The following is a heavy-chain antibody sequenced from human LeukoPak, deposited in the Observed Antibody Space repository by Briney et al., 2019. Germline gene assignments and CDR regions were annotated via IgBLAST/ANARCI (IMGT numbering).Heavy chain of an antibody. J-gene: IGHJ6*03. CDR1: GFTFSSYW. Sequence: SGGSLRLSCAASGFTFSSYWMHWVRQAPGKGLVWVSRINSDGSSTSYADSVKGRFTISRDNAKNSLYLQMNSLRAEDMALYYCAKDSGKAFHYHMDVWGKGTTVTVSS. D-gene: IGHD2-15*01. CDR2: INSDGSST. V-gene: IGHV3-74*01. CDR3: AKDSGKAFHYHMDV.